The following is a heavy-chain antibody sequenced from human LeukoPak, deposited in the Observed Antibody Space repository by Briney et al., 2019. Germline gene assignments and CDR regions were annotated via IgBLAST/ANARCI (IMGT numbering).Heavy chain of an antibody. V-gene: IGHV4-39*07. D-gene: IGHD3-3*01. J-gene: IGHJ4*02. CDR2: VYYSGST. CDR1: GGSISSSSYY. Sequence: SETLSLACTVSGGSISSSSYYWGWIRQPPGKGLEWLGSVYYSGSTYYIPSLKSRVTISVDTSKNQFSLKLSSVTAADTAVYYCARGRVTIFGVAIDYFDYWGQGTLVTVSS. CDR3: ARGRVTIFGVAIDYFDY.